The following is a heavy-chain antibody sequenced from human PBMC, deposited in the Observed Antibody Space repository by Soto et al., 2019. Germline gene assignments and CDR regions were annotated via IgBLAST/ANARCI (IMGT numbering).Heavy chain of an antibody. CDR3: ARGRYCLTGRCFPNWFDA. V-gene: IGHV4-30-4*01. CDR1: GDSISTVDYF. CDR2: IYKSATT. J-gene: IGHJ5*02. Sequence: SETLSLTCSVSGDSISTVDYFWAWIRQPPGQALEYIGYIYKSATTYYNPSFEGRVAISLDTSKSHFSLNVTSVTAADTAVYFCARGRYCLTGRCFPNWFDAWGQGTLVTVSS. D-gene: IGHD2-15*01.